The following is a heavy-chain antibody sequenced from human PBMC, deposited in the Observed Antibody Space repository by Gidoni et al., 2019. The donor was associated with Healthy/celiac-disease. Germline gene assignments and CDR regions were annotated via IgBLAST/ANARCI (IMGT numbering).Heavy chain of an antibody. D-gene: IGHD3-22*01. CDR3: AKEPSMDSSGPIDY. CDR2: ISWNSGSI. Sequence: EVQLVESGGGLVQPGRSLRLSCAASGFTFDDYAMHWVRHAPGKGLEWVSGISWNSGSIGYADSVKGRFTISRDNAKNSLYLQMNSLRAEDTALYYCAKEPSMDSSGPIDYWGQGTLVTVSS. CDR1: GFTFDDYA. V-gene: IGHV3-9*01. J-gene: IGHJ4*02.